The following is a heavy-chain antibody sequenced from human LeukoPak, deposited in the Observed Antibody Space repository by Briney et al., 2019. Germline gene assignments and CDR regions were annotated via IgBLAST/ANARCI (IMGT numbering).Heavy chain of an antibody. D-gene: IGHD2-15*01. CDR3: AKDLAGLLDY. Sequence: GGSLRLSCAASGFTFSSYTMTWVRQAPGKGLEWVSAISGSGGSTYYADSVKGRFTISRHNSKNTLYLQMNSLRAEDTPVYSFAKDLAGLLDYWGQGTLVTVSS. V-gene: IGHV3-23*01. CDR1: GFTFSSYT. CDR2: ISGSGGST. J-gene: IGHJ4*02.